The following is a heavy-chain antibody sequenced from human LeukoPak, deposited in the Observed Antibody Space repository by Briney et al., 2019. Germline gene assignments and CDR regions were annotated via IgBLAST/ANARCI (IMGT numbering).Heavy chain of an antibody. CDR3: AKDGLPYDYYYHLDV. V-gene: IGHV3-30*02. Sequence: SGGSLRLSCSPAAFTFSSYGMHWVRQAPGKGPGWVAFIRYDGSNKYYADSVKGRFTISRDNSKNTLYLQMNSLRAEDTAVYYCAKDGLPYDYYYHLDVWGKGTTVTV. CDR2: IRYDGSNK. J-gene: IGHJ6*03. D-gene: IGHD2-2*01. CDR1: AFTFSSYG.